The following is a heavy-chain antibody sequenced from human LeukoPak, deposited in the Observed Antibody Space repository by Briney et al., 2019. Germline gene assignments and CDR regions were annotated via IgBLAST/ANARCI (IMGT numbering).Heavy chain of an antibody. CDR3: AVSTVGAPVPQPFDF. V-gene: IGHV4-38-2*02. CDR2: IYHTGGS. D-gene: IGHD4-23*01. J-gene: IGHJ3*01. Sequence: SETLSLTCTVSGHSIRSDYYWGWIRQPPGKGLEWIGSIYHTGGSYYTPSLESRVTISADTSKLQFSLRLNSVTAADTAVYFCAVSTVGAPVPQPFDFWGQGTMVTVSS. CDR1: GHSIRSDYY.